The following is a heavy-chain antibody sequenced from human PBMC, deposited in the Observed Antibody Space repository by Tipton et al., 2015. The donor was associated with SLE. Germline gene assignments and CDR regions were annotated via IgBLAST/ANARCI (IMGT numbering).Heavy chain of an antibody. V-gene: IGHV4-59*01. CDR1: GGSISGYS. D-gene: IGHD2-15*01. CDR3: AGDRYCGGGSCFDWYFDL. Sequence: LRLSCSVSGGSISGYSWSWVRQPPGKGLEWIGYIYYSGSTNYNPSLKSRVTMSVDTSENQFSLKLSSVTAADTAVYYCAGDRYCGGGSCFDWYFDLWGRGTLVTVSS. CDR2: IYYSGST. J-gene: IGHJ2*01.